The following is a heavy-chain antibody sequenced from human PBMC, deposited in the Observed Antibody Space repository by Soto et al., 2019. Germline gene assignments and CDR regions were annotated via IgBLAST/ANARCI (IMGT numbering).Heavy chain of an antibody. D-gene: IGHD6-13*01. J-gene: IGHJ4*02. V-gene: IGHV1-3*01. Sequence: QVQLVQSGAEVKKPGASVKVSCKASGYTFTSYAMHWVRQAPGQRLEWMGWINAGNGNTKYSQKFQGRVTITRDTSASKAYMELSSLRSEDTAVYYCARDRSSSHLFDYCGQGTLVTVSS. CDR3: ARDRSSSHLFDY. CDR1: GYTFTSYA. CDR2: INAGNGNT.